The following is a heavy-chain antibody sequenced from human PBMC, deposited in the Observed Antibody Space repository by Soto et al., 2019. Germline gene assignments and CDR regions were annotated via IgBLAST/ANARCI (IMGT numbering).Heavy chain of an antibody. CDR2: IRGGGTTM. Sequence: LRLSCVASGFTFSSYEMNWVRQAPGKGLERISYIRGGGTTMYYADSVKGRFTISRDNTKNSLYLQMNSLTAEDTAVYYCAGRDGHNRRKAPYYYYYYGMNVWGQGTTVTVSS. D-gene: IGHD2-15*01. J-gene: IGHJ6*02. CDR3: AGRDGHNRRKAPYYYYYYGMNV. V-gene: IGHV3-48*03. CDR1: GFTFSSYE.